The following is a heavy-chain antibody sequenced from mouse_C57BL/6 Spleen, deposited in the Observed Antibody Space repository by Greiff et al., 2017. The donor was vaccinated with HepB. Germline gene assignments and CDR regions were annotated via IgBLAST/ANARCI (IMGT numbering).Heavy chain of an antibody. CDR1: GYTFTSYW. Sequence: VQLQQPGAELVMPGASVKLSCKASGYTFTSYWMHWVKQRPGQGLEWIGEIDPSDSYTNYNQKFKGKSTLTEDKSSSPAYMQLIILTSEDSAVYYCARGGYSYFDYWGPGTTLTVSS. J-gene: IGHJ2*01. D-gene: IGHD2-3*01. CDR3: ARGGYSYFDY. CDR2: IDPSDSYT. V-gene: IGHV1-69*01.